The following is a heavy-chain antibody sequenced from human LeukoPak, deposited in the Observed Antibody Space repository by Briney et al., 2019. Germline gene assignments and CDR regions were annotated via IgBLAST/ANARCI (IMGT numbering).Heavy chain of an antibody. J-gene: IGHJ4*02. CDR3: ARVRDTSRYPRYSNLYSSSRPFDY. CDR1: GGSFSGYY. D-gene: IGHD6-13*01. V-gene: IGHV4-34*01. CDR2: INHSGST. Sequence: PSETLSLTCAVYGGSFSGYYWSWIRQPPGKGLEWIGEINHSGSTNYNPSLKSRVTISVDTSKNQFSLKLSSVTAADTAVYYCARVRDTSRYPRYSNLYSSSRPFDYWGQGTLVTVSS.